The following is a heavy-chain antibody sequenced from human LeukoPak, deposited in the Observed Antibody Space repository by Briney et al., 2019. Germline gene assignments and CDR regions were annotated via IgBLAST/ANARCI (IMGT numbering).Heavy chain of an antibody. D-gene: IGHD3-10*01. CDR2: IKEDGSEK. J-gene: IGHJ4*02. Sequence: ETLSLTCAVSGGSIKSNKWWSWVRQPPWKGLEWVANIKEDGSEKNFVDSVKGRFIISRDNARNSLYLQMNSLRGEDTAVYYCASGGHVDYWGQGTLVTVSS. CDR3: ASGGHVDY. CDR1: GGSIKSNKW. V-gene: IGHV3-7*03.